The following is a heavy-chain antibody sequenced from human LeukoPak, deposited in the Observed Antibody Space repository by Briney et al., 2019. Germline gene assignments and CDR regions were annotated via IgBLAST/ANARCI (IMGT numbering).Heavy chain of an antibody. D-gene: IGHD4-11*01. CDR3: ARDDSSFAPFDY. CDR2: IWYDGSKK. CDR1: GFTISNYG. Sequence: GGSLRLSCAASGFTISNYGFHWVRQPPGKGLGWVSVIWYDGSKKYYADSVKGRFTISRDNSKNTLYLQMNSLRVEDTAVYYCARDDSSFAPFDYWGQGTLVTVSS. J-gene: IGHJ4*02. V-gene: IGHV3-33*01.